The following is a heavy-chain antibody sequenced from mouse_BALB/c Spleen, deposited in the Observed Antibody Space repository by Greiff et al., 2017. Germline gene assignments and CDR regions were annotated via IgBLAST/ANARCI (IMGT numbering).Heavy chain of an antibody. CDR3: ASTATWYFDV. CDR1: GFTFSSYA. D-gene: IGHD1-2*01. V-gene: IGHV5-6-5*01. CDR2: ISSGGST. J-gene: IGHJ1*01. Sequence: EVQGVESGGGLVKPGGSLKLSCAASGFTFSSYAMSWVRQTPEKRLEWVASISSGGSTYYPDSVKGRFTISRDNARNILYLQMSSLRSEDTAMYYCASTATWYFDVWGAGTTVTVSS.